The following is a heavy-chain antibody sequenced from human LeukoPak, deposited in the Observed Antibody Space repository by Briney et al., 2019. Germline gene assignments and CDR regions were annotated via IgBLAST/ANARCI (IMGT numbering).Heavy chain of an antibody. CDR2: ISSSGSTI. J-gene: IGHJ4*02. Sequence: GGSLRLSCAASGFTFSSYEMNWVRQAPGKGLEWVSYISSSGSTIYYADSVKGRFTISRDNAQNSLYLQMNSLRVGDTAVYYCARDSLNYASPFDSWGQGILVIVSS. CDR1: GFTFSSYE. CDR3: ARDSLNYASPFDS. V-gene: IGHV3-48*03. D-gene: IGHD4-11*01.